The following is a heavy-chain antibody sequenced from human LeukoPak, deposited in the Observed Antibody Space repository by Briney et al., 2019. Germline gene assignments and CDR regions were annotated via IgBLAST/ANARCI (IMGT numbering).Heavy chain of an antibody. CDR3: ASPDGNTLGTYFDY. J-gene: IGHJ4*02. CDR2: ISSSSSTI. Sequence: GGSLRLSCAASGFTFSSYSMNWVRQAPGRGLEWGSYISSSSSTIFYADSGKGRFTISRDNAKNSLYLQMNSLRAEDTAVYYCASPDGNTLGTYFDYWGQGTLVTVSS. D-gene: IGHD4-23*01. V-gene: IGHV3-48*01. CDR1: GFTFSSYS.